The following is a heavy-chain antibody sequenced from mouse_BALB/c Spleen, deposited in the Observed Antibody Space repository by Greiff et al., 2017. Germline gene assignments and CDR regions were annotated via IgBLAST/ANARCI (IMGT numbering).Heavy chain of an antibody. CDR2: ISIYYDNT. D-gene: IGHD2-14*01. CDR3: AREGYDAGY. V-gene: IGHV1-67*01. Sequence: QVQLQQSGPELVRPGESVKISCKGSGYTFTDYAMHWVKQSHAKSLEWIGVISIYYDNTNYNQKFKGKATMTVDKSSSTAYMELRSLTSEDSAVYYCAREGYDAGYWGQGTTLTVSS. CDR1: GYTFTDYA. J-gene: IGHJ2*01.